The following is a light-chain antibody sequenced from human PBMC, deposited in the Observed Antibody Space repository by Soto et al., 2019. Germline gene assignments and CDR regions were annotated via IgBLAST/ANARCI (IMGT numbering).Light chain of an antibody. V-gene: IGLV2-14*01. CDR3: SSYTSSSTLCV. Sequence: QSVLTQPAPVSGSPGQSITISCPGTSSEVGGYNYVSWYQQHPGKAPKLMIYDVSNRPSGVSIRFSGSKSGNTASLTFFGLQAEDEADYYCSSYTSSSTLCVFGTGTKVTVL. J-gene: IGLJ1*01. CDR2: DVS. CDR1: SSEVGGYNY.